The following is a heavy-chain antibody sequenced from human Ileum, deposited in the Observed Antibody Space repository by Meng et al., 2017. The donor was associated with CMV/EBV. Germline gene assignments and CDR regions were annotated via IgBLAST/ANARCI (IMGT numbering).Heavy chain of an antibody. CDR2: ISAYNGNT. J-gene: IGHJ6*02. V-gene: IGHV1-18*01. CDR3: ARAPRTISYYYYGMDV. D-gene: IGHD5-24*01. CDR1: GYTFTSYG. Sequence: ASVKVSCKASGYTFTSYGISWVRQAPGQGLEWMGWISAYNGNTNYAQKLQGRVTMTTDTSTSTAYMELRSLRSDDTAVYYCARAPRTISYYYYGMDVWGQGNTVNGAS.